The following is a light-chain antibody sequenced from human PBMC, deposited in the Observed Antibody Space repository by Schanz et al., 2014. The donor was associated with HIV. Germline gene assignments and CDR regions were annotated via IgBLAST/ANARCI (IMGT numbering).Light chain of an antibody. J-gene: IGKJ5*01. CDR2: WAS. CDR3: QQYYSTLIT. Sequence: DIVMTQSPDSLAVSLGERATINCKSSQSVLYSSNNKNYLAWYQQKPGQPPKLLIYWASIRESGVPDRFSGSGSGTDFTLTISSLQADDVAIYYCQQYYSTLITFGQGTRLEIK. V-gene: IGKV4-1*01. CDR1: QSVLYSSNNKNY.